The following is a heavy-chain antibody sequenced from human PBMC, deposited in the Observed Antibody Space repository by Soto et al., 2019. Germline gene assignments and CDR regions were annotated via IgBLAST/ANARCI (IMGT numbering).Heavy chain of an antibody. J-gene: IGHJ4*02. V-gene: IGHV4-34*01. Sequence: SETLSLTCAVYGGSFSGYYWSWIRQPPGKGLEWIGEINHSGSTNYNPSLKSRVTISVDTSKNQFSLKLSSVTAADTAVYYRAREKVAVAHAGVDYWGQGTLVTVSS. D-gene: IGHD6-19*01. CDR3: AREKVAVAHAGVDY. CDR2: INHSGST. CDR1: GGSFSGYY.